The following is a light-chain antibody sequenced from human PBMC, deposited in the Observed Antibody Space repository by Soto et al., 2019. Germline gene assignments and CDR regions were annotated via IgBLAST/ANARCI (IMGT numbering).Light chain of an antibody. V-gene: IGKV3-20*01. CDR1: QSVSGTS. CDR2: GTS. Sequence: EIVLTQSPGTLSLSPGERATLSCRASQSVSGTSLAWYQQKPGQAPRLLISGTSTRATGVPDRFSGSGSGTDFTLSISRLEPEDFAVYYCQQFGGSPIYTFGQGTTLEIK. CDR3: QQFGGSPIYT. J-gene: IGKJ2*01.